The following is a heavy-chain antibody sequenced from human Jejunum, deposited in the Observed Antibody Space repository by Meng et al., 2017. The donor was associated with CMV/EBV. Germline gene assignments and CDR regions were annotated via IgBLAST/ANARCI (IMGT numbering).Heavy chain of an antibody. V-gene: IGHV3-30*02. D-gene: IGHD3-10*01. CDR1: RISFSNSG. Sequence: QVQLVEAGGGVYHPWGSRRLSCVTSRISFSNSGMQWVRQAPGKGLEWVVFIRNDGSEIYYVDSVKGRFTISRDNSKNTVYLQMDSLRVEDTGIYYCVKDKGRTAFDYWGQGSLVTVSS. CDR3: VKDKGRTAFDY. CDR2: IRNDGSEI. J-gene: IGHJ4*02.